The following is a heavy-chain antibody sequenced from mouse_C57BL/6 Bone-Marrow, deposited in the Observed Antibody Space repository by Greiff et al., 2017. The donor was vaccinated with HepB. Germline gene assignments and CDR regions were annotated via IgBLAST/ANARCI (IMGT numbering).Heavy chain of an antibody. Sequence: EVQLVESGGGLVQPKGSLKLSCAASGFTFNTYAMHWVRQAPGTGLEWVARIRSKSSNYATYYADSVKDRFTISRDDSQSMLYLQMNNLKTEDTAMYYCVRGDGYYEDWYFDVWGTGTTVTVSS. CDR2: IRSKSSNYAT. CDR1: GFTFNTYA. V-gene: IGHV10-3*01. D-gene: IGHD2-3*01. CDR3: VRGDGYYEDWYFDV. J-gene: IGHJ1*03.